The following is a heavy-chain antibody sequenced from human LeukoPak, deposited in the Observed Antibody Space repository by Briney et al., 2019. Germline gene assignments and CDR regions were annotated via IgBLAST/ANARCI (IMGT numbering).Heavy chain of an antibody. Sequence: GGSLRLSCAASGFTFTSCTMSWVRQAPGKGLEWVSDIRGSGENTYYADSVRGRFTISRDNSKNTLYLQMNSLRAEDTAVYYCAKGGSYRVQPYFDYWGQGALVTVSS. CDR3: AKGGSYRVQPYFDY. CDR1: GFTFTSCT. V-gene: IGHV3-23*01. J-gene: IGHJ4*02. CDR2: IRGSGENT. D-gene: IGHD1-1*01.